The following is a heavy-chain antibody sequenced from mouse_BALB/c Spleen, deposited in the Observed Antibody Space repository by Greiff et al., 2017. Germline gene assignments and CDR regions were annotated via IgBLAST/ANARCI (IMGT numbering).Heavy chain of an antibody. J-gene: IGHJ4*01. Sequence: EVKLMESGGGLVKPGGSLKLSCAASGFTFSSYAMSWVRQSPEKRLEWVAEISSGGSYTYYPDTVTGRFTISRDNAKNTLYLEMSSLRSEDTAMYYCARDLTTATKMDYWGQGTSVTVSS. CDR3: ARDLTTATKMDY. CDR2: ISSGGSYT. D-gene: IGHD1-2*01. V-gene: IGHV5-9-4*01. CDR1: GFTFSSYA.